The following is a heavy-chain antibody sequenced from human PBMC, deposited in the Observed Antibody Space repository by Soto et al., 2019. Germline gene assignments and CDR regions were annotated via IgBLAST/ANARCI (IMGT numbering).Heavy chain of an antibody. CDR1: GYTLTELS. J-gene: IGHJ6*02. V-gene: IGHV1-24*01. CDR3: ARVRNYYDSSGSPAYYYGMDV. Sequence: ASVKVSCKVSGYTLTELSMHWVRQAPGKGLEWMGGFDPEDGETIYAQKFQGRVTMTEDTSTDTAYMELSSLRSEDTAVYYCARVRNYYDSSGSPAYYYGMDVWGQGTTVTVSS. D-gene: IGHD3-22*01. CDR2: FDPEDGET.